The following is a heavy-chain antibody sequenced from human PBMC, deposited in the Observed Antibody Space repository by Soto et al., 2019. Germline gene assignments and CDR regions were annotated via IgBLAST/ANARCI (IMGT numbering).Heavy chain of an antibody. CDR2: IIPIFGTA. D-gene: IGHD1-1*01. J-gene: IGHJ4*02. CDR1: GGTFSSYA. Sequence: SVKVSCKASGGTFSSYAISWVRQAPGQGLEWMGGIIPIFGTANYAQKFQGRVTITADESTSTAYMELSSLRSEDTAVYYCARDGSRQPLYFDYWGQGTLVSVSS. V-gene: IGHV1-69*13. CDR3: ARDGSRQPLYFDY.